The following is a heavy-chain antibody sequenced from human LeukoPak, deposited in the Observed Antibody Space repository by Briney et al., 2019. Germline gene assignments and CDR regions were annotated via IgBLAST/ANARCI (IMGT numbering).Heavy chain of an antibody. D-gene: IGHD6-13*01. CDR2: ISGNGYNT. V-gene: IGHV3-64*01. CDR1: GITFSSHA. J-gene: IGHJ3*02. CDR3: ARASITAAGPHDVYDI. Sequence: GGSLRLSCAASGITFSSHAMHWVRRAPGKGLEYVSAISGNGYNTWYANSEKGRFTISRDNSKNTLYLQMGSLRAEDMAVYYCARASITAAGPHDVYDIWGQGTLVTVSS.